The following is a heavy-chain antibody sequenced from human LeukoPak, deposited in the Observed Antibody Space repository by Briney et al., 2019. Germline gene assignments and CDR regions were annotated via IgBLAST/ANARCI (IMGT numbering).Heavy chain of an antibody. J-gene: IGHJ4*02. V-gene: IGHV1-69*06. CDR2: IIPIFGTA. D-gene: IGHD5-18*01. CDR1: GGTFSSYA. Sequence: SVKVSCKASGGTFSSYAISWVRQAPGQGLEWMGGIIPIFGTANYAQKFQGRVTITADKSTSTAYMELSSLRSEDTAVYYCARDRPVDTAMVSPFDYWGQGTLVTVSS. CDR3: ARDRPVDTAMVSPFDY.